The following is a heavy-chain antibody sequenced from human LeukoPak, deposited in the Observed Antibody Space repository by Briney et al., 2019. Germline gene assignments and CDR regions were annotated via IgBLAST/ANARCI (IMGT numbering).Heavy chain of an antibody. D-gene: IGHD6-13*01. CDR1: GFTFSSYS. CDR2: ISSSSSTI. Sequence: GGSLRLSCAASGFTFSSYSINWVRQAPGKGLEWVSYISSSSSTIYYADSVKGRFTISRDNAMNSLYLQMNSLRDEDTAVYYCARGPMYSSRFAGDYWGQGTLVTVSS. V-gene: IGHV3-48*02. J-gene: IGHJ4*02. CDR3: ARGPMYSSRFAGDY.